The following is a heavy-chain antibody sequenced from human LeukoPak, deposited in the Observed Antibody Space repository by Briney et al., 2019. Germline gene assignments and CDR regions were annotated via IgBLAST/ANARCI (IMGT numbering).Heavy chain of an antibody. CDR2: ISRNDGS. D-gene: IGHD3-10*01. Sequence: SETLSLTCTVSGHSIDPRAWIRQPPGKGLEWIGTISRNDGSHYNPSLRSRVTMSIDTSKHQISLNLNSVTAADTAIYYCATLTLTGIHGRGWFDYWGQGMLVTVSS. CDR3: ATLTLTGIHGRGWFDY. V-gene: IGHV4-38-2*02. CDR1: GHSIDP. J-gene: IGHJ4*02.